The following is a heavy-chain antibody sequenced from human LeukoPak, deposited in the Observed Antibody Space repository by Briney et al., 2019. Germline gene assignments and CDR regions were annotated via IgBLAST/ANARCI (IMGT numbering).Heavy chain of an antibody. Sequence: GGSLRLSRAASGFTFSRHAMSWVSQAPGKGLEWVSAISGSGGSTYYAESVKGRLTISRDNSKNTLYLQMNSLRAEDTAVYYCAKDRYDSSGSNVDYWGQGTLVTVSA. CDR3: AKDRYDSSGSNVDY. J-gene: IGHJ4*02. D-gene: IGHD3-22*01. CDR1: GFTFSRHA. CDR2: ISGSGGST. V-gene: IGHV3-23*01.